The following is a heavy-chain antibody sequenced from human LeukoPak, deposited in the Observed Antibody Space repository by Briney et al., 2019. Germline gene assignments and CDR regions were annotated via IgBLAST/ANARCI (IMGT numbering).Heavy chain of an antibody. CDR2: TYYRSKWYN. CDR1: GDSVSSNSAA. V-gene: IGHV6-1*01. Sequence: SQTLSLTCAISGDSVSSNSAAWNWIRQSPSRGLEWLGRTYYRSKWYNNYAVSVESRIIIKPDTSKNQFSLQLNSVTPEDTAVYYCATLAQAPSTATAWGQGTLVTVSS. CDR3: ATLAQAPSTATA. D-gene: IGHD2-21*02. J-gene: IGHJ4*02.